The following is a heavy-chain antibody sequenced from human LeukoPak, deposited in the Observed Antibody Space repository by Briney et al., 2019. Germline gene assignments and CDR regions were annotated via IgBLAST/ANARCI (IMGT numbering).Heavy chain of an antibody. D-gene: IGHD5-12*01. V-gene: IGHV1-18*01. CDR3: AVRDRGYDPYYFDY. CDR1: GYTFTSYG. CDR2: ISAYNGNT. J-gene: IGHJ4*02. Sequence: ASVKVSCKASGYTFTSYGISWVRQAPGQGLEWMGWISAYNGNTNYAQKLQGRVTMTTDTSTSTAYMELRSLRSDDTAVYYCAVRDRGYDPYYFDYWGQGTLVTVSS.